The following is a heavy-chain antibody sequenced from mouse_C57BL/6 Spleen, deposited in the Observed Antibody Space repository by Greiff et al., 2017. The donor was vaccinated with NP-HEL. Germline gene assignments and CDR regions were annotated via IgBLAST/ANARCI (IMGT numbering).Heavy chain of an antibody. V-gene: IGHV6-6*01. CDR3: TRGERAYYFDY. CDR2: IRNKANNHAT. J-gene: IGHJ2*01. Sequence: EVKLQESGGGLVQPGGSMKLSCAASGFTFSDAWMDWVRQSPEKGLEWVAEIRNKANNHATYYAESVKGRFTISRDDSKSSVYLQMNSLRAEDTGIYYCTRGERAYYFDYWGQGTTLTVSS. CDR1: GFTFSDAW. D-gene: IGHD3-3*01.